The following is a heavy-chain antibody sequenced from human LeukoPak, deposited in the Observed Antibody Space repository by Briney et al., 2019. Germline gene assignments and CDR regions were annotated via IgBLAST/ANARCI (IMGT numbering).Heavy chain of an antibody. J-gene: IGHJ6*02. CDR2: IIPIFGTA. V-gene: IGHV1-69*13. Sequence: SVKVSCKASGGTFSSYAISWVRQAPGQGLEWMGGIIPIFGTANYTQKFQGRVTITADESTSTAYMELSSLRSEDTAVYYCARGARSTMVACGMDVWGQGTTVTVSS. CDR1: GGTFSSYA. D-gene: IGHD3-10*01. CDR3: ARGARSTMVACGMDV.